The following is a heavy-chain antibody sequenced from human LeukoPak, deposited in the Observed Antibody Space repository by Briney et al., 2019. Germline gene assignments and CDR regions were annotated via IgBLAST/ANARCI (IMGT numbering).Heavy chain of an antibody. V-gene: IGHV3-74*01. Sequence: GGTLGLSCAASGFTFSSYWMHWVRQDPGKGLVWVSRINSDGSTTTYADSVKGRFTISRDNAKNTLYLQMNSLRAEDTAVYYCARDRGYIYGYAFDYWGQGTLVTVSS. D-gene: IGHD5-18*01. CDR1: GFTFSSYW. CDR2: INSDGSTT. J-gene: IGHJ4*02. CDR3: ARDRGYIYGYAFDY.